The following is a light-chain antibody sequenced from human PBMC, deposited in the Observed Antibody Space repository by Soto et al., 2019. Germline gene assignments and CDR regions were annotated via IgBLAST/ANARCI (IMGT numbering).Light chain of an antibody. V-gene: IGKV3-20*01. Sequence: ETVLTQSPGTLSLSPGERATLSCRASQSVSSSYLAWYQQKPGQAPRLLIYDASSRATGIPDRFSGSGSGTDFTLTIIRLEPEDFAVYYCQQYVRSPPSWTFGQGTKVDIK. CDR3: QQYVRSPPSWT. J-gene: IGKJ1*01. CDR2: DAS. CDR1: QSVSSSY.